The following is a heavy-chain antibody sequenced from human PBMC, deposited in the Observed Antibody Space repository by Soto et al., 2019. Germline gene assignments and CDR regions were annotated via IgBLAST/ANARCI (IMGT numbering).Heavy chain of an antibody. CDR3: TTDPSNAAKNVLRYFDWLPQSIRFDY. CDR1: GFTFSNAW. V-gene: IGHV3-15*01. Sequence: GGSLRLSCAASGFTFSNAWMSWVRQAPGKGLEWVGRIKSKTDGGTTDYAAPVKGRFTISRDDSKNTLYLQMNSLKTEDTAVYYCTTDPSNAAKNVLRYFDWLPQSIRFDYWGQGTLVTVSS. D-gene: IGHD3-9*01. CDR2: IKSKTDGGTT. J-gene: IGHJ4*02.